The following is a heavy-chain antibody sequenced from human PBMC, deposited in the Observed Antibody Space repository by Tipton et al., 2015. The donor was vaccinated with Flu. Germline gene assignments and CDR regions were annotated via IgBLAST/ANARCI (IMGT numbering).Heavy chain of an antibody. V-gene: IGHV1-69*01. CDR3: ARGEGSGSHEGHYYYYYMDV. CDR1: GGTFSSYA. Sequence: QLVQSGAEVKKPGSSVKVSCKASGGTFSSYAISWVRQAPGQGLEWMGGIIPIFGTANYAQKFQGRVTITADESTSTAYMELSSLRSEDTAVYYCARGEGSGSHEGHYYYYYMDVWGKGTTVTVSS. D-gene: IGHD1-26*01. CDR2: IIPIFGTA. J-gene: IGHJ6*03.